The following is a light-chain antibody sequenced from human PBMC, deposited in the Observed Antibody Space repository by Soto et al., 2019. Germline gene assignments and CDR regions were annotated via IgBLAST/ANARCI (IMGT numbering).Light chain of an antibody. CDR3: QHLKSYPIT. CDR2: AAS. Sequence: DIQLTQSPSFLSASVEDRVTITCRASQGINSNLAWYQQKPGKAPKLLIYAASTLQSGVPSRFSGSGSGTEFTLTISSLQPEDFATYYCQHLKSYPITFGQGTQLEI. J-gene: IGKJ5*01. V-gene: IGKV1-9*01. CDR1: QGINSN.